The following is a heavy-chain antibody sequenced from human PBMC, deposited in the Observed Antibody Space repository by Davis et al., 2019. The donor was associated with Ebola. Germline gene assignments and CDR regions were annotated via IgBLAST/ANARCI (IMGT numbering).Heavy chain of an antibody. D-gene: IGHD3-9*01. V-gene: IGHV1-8*01. CDR2: MNPNSGNT. CDR1: GYTFTSYD. Sequence: AASVKVSCKASGYTFTSYDINWVRQATGQGLEWMGWMNPNSGNTGYAQKFQGRVTMTRNTSISTAYMELSSLRSEDTAVYYCARTRPITIHSFYYYGMDVWGQGTTVTVSS. CDR3: ARTRPITIHSFYYYGMDV. J-gene: IGHJ6*02.